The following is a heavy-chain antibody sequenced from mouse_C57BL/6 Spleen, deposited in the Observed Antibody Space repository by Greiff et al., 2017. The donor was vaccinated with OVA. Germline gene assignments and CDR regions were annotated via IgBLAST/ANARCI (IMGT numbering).Heavy chain of an antibody. CDR1: GYTFTSYG. D-gene: IGHD4-1*01. J-gene: IGHJ4*01. CDR3: ARTVTGTGYYAMDY. CDR2: IYPRSGNT. V-gene: IGHV1-81*01. Sequence: QVQLKESGAELARPGASVKLSCKASGYTFTSYGISWVKQRTGQGLEWIGEIYPRSGNTYYNEKFKGKATLTADKSSSTAYMELRSLTSEDSAVYFCARTVTGTGYYAMDYWGQGTSVTVSS.